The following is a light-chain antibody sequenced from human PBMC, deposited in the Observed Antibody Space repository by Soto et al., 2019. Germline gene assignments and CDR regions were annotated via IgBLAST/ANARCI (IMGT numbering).Light chain of an antibody. V-gene: IGKV1-5*03. CDR1: QSISSW. J-gene: IGKJ3*01. CDR3: QHYNTYSGT. Sequence: DIQMTQSPSTLSASVGDRVTITCRASQSISSWLAWYQQKPGKAPKLLIYKASSLESGVPSRFSGSGSGTEFSLTISSLQPDDFATYYCQHYNTYSGTFGPGTKVAIK. CDR2: KAS.